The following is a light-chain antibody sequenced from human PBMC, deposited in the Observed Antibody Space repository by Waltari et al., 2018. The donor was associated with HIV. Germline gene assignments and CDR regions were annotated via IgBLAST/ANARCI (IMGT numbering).Light chain of an antibody. CDR1: TSNIGRNA. V-gene: IGLV1-36*01. CDR2: FDD. J-gene: IGLJ2*01. Sequence: QSVLTQPPSVSKAPGQRVTISCSGSTSNIGRNAVNWYQQLPGKPPKLLIYFDDLRFPGVAGRCSAAKSGTSASLAVSGLRSEDEADYYCSTWDDSLNAVLFGGGTRLTV. CDR3: STWDDSLNAVL.